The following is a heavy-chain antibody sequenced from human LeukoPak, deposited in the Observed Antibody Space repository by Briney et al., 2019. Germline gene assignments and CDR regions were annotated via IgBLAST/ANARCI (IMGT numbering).Heavy chain of an antibody. CDR1: GFTFSNAW. CDR3: TTGYSSSWYRITENDY. V-gene: IGHV3-15*01. J-gene: IGHJ4*02. Sequence: GGSLRLSCAASGFTFSNAWMSWVRQAPGKGLEWVGRIKGKTDGGTTDYAAPVKGRFTISRDDSKNTLYLQMNSLKTEDTAVYYCTTGYSSSWYRITENDYWGQGTLVTVSS. CDR2: IKGKTDGGTT. D-gene: IGHD6-13*01.